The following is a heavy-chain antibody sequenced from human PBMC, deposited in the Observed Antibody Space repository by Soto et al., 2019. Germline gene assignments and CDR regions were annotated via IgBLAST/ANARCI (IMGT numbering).Heavy chain of an antibody. J-gene: IGHJ6*02. V-gene: IGHV3-48*04. CDR2: INAGSSTI. D-gene: IGHD4-17*01. Sequence: GGSLRLSCAASVFSLSPDHMDRVRQAPGKGLEWVAYINAGSSTIHYADSVRGRFTISRDNAKNSLYLQMDSLRAEDTAVYYCARDGSTETTNFHYAMDVWGQGTTVTVSS. CDR3: ARDGSTETTNFHYAMDV. CDR1: VFSLSPDH.